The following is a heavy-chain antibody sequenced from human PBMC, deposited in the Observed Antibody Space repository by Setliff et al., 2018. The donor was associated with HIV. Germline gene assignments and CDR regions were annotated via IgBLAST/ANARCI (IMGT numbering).Heavy chain of an antibody. D-gene: IGHD6-13*01. CDR2: IYPSGST. CDR3: ARGLRSSWYNYYYYMDV. J-gene: IGHJ6*03. V-gene: IGHV4-61*02. CDR1: GGSISSGNYY. Sequence: SETLSLTCTVSGGSISSGNYYWSWVRQPAGKGLEWIGRIYPSGSTNYNPSLKSRVTISVDTSKDQFSLKLSSVTAADTAVYYCARGLRSSWYNYYYYMDVWGKGTTVTVSS.